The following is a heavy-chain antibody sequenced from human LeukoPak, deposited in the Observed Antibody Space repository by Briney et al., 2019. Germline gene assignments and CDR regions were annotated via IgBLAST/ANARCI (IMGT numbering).Heavy chain of an antibody. J-gene: IGHJ4*02. Sequence: GGSLRLSCAASGFTFSSYWMSWVRQAPGKGLEWVSTIYSGSDYIYYADSVKGRFTISRDNAKNSLYLQMNSLRAEDTAVYYCARDLPVSGAYHNFDYWGQGTLVTVSS. D-gene: IGHD4/OR15-4a*01. CDR3: ARDLPVSGAYHNFDY. CDR2: IYSGSDYI. V-gene: IGHV3-21*01. CDR1: GFTFSSYW.